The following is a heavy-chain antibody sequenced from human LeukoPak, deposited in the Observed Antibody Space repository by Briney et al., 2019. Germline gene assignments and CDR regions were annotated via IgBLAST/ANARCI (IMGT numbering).Heavy chain of an antibody. D-gene: IGHD3-22*01. Sequence: PGGSLRLSCAASGFTFSSYAMSWVRQAPGKGLEWVSAISGSGGSTYYADSVKGRFTISRDNSKNTLYLQMNSLRAEDTAVYYCAKEALQGYYDSSGYWPDAFDNWGQGTMVTVSS. CDR1: GFTFSSYA. V-gene: IGHV3-23*01. J-gene: IGHJ3*02. CDR2: ISGSGGST. CDR3: AKEALQGYYDSSGYWPDAFDN.